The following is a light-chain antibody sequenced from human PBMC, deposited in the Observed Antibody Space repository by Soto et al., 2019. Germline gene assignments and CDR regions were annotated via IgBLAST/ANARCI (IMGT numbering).Light chain of an antibody. CDR1: QDIASW. CDR2: SAS. Sequence: DIQLTQSPASVSASVGDRVTITCRASQDIASWLAWYQQKHGKAPNLLIYSASRLQSGVPSRFSGDGSETAFTLTISSLQPEDFATYYCQQADRFPLTFGGGTKV. J-gene: IGKJ4*01. V-gene: IGKV1-12*01. CDR3: QQADRFPLT.